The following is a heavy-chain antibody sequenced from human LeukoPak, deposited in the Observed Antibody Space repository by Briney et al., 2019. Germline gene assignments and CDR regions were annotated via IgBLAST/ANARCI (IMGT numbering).Heavy chain of an antibody. CDR2: ISSSGSTI. J-gene: IGHJ4*02. V-gene: IGHV3-11*04. Sequence: GGSLRLSCAASGFTFSDYYMSWIRQAPGKGLEWVSYISSSGSTIYYADSVKGRFTISRDNAKNSLYLQMNSLRAEDTAVYYCARDQREGIRFLEWLFDYWGQGTLVTVSS. CDR3: ARDQREGIRFLEWLFDY. D-gene: IGHD3-3*01. CDR1: GFTFSDYY.